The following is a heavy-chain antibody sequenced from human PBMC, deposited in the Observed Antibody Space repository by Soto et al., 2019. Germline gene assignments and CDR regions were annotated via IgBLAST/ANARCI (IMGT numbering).Heavy chain of an antibody. D-gene: IGHD5-12*01. CDR3: ARRERYGAIVATQTPGWFDP. CDR2: IYYSGST. Sequence: SETLSLTCTVSGGSISSSSYYWVWIRHPPGKGLEWIGSIYYSGSTYYNPSLKSRVTISVDTSKNQFSLKLSSVTAADTAVYYCARRERYGAIVATQTPGWFDPWGQGTLVTVSS. J-gene: IGHJ5*02. V-gene: IGHV4-39*01. CDR1: GGSISSSSYY.